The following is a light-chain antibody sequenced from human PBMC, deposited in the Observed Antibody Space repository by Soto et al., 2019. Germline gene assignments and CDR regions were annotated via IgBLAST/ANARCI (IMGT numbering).Light chain of an antibody. Sequence: EIVMTQSPATLSVSPGARAPLSCRASQSVNSNLAWYQQKPGQAPRLLIYGASTRATGIPGRFSGSGSGTEFTLTISSLQSEDFAVYYCQQRSNWPPITFGQGTRLEIK. CDR1: QSVNSN. J-gene: IGKJ5*01. CDR3: QQRSNWPPIT. V-gene: IGKV3-15*01. CDR2: GAS.